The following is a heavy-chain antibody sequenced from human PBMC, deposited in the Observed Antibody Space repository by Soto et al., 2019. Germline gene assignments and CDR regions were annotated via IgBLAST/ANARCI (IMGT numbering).Heavy chain of an antibody. Sequence: QAQLVQSGAEVKQPGASVKVSCKASGYTFTSHDINWMRQATGQGLEWMGWMNPNSGHTNYAQKFQGRVTMTRDTSISTAYMELTNLRSEDTAIYYCASDMSTTWGQGTLVTVSS. CDR1: GYTFTSHD. V-gene: IGHV1-8*01. CDR2: MNPNSGHT. J-gene: IGHJ5*02. CDR3: ASDMSTT. D-gene: IGHD2-2*01.